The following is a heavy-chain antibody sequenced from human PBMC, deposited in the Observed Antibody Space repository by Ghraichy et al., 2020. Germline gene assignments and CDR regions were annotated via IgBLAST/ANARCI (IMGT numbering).Heavy chain of an antibody. D-gene: IGHD3-10*01. J-gene: IGHJ4*02. V-gene: IGHV1-18*01. CDR2: ISAYNGNT. CDR3: ARDLFPSQARVFGF. CDR1: GHTFTSYG. Sequence: ASVKVSCMTSGHTFTSYGFSWVRQAPGQGLEWMGWISAYNGNTKYAQKFQDRLTMTTDRSTATAYMDLRSLRSDDTAVYYCARDLFPSQARVFGFWGQGTQISVSS.